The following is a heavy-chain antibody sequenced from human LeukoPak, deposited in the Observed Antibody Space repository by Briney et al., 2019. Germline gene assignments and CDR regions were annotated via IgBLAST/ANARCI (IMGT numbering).Heavy chain of an antibody. J-gene: IGHJ4*02. CDR1: GFTFSSYG. CDR2: ISYDGSNK. CDR3: AKDHTFGGVIVIGY. D-gene: IGHD3-16*02. Sequence: GGSLRLPCAASGFTFSSYGMHWVRQAPGKGLEWVAVISYDGSNKYYADSVKGRFTISRDNSKNTLYLQMNSLRAEDTAVYYCAKDHTFGGVIVIGYWGQGTLVTVSS. V-gene: IGHV3-30*18.